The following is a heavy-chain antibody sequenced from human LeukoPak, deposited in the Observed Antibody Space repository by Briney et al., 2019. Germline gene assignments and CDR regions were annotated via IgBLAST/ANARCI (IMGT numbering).Heavy chain of an antibody. CDR3: AREVVATIGGDY. J-gene: IGHJ4*02. Sequence: SETLSLTCAVSGGSISSSNWWSWVRQPPGKGLEWIGEIYHSGSTNYNPSLKSRVTISVDTSKNQFSLKLSSVTAADTAVYYCAREVVATIGGDYWGQGTLVTVSS. V-gene: IGHV4-4*02. D-gene: IGHD5-24*01. CDR1: GGSISSSNW. CDR2: IYHSGST.